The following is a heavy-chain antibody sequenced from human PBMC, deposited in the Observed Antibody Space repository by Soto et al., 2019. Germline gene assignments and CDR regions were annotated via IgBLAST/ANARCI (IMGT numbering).Heavy chain of an antibody. CDR3: ERYCSSVSCYDEI. J-gene: IGHJ3*02. V-gene: IGHV1-2*02. CDR2: INPNSGST. Sequence: XSVKVSCKASGYPFIGYYIHWVRQAPGQGLEWMGWINPNSGSTNYAQKFQGRVTMTKDTSISTTYMDLSRLRSDDTAVYYCERYCSSVSCYDEIWGQGTMVTVSS. CDR1: GYPFIGYY. D-gene: IGHD2-15*01.